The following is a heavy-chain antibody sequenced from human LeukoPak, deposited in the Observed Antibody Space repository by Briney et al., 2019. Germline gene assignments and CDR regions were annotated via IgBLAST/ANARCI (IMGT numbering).Heavy chain of an antibody. CDR3: ARNRDPAATIDY. CDR1: GESFSGYY. Sequence: SETLSLTCAVYGESFSGYYWNWIRQPPGKGLEWIGEINHSGRTNYNPSLKSRVTISVDTSKNQISPKLTSMTAADTAVYYCARNRDPAATIDYWGQGTLVTGSS. CDR2: INHSGRT. D-gene: IGHD2-2*01. J-gene: IGHJ4*02. V-gene: IGHV4-34*01.